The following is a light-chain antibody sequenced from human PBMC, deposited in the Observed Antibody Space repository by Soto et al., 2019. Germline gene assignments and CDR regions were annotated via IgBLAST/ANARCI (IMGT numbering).Light chain of an antibody. J-gene: IGLJ2*01. Sequence: SYELTQPPSVSVAPGQTARITCGGDNIGSKSVHWYQQEPGQAPVLVVYDDSDWPSGIPERFSGSNSGNTATLTISRVEAGDEADYYCQVWDSGSAHQVFGGGTKLTVL. CDR1: NIGSKS. CDR2: DDS. CDR3: QVWDSGSAHQV. V-gene: IGLV3-21*02.